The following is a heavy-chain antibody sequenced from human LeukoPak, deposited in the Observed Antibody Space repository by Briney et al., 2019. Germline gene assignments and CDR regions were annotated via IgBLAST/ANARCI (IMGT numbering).Heavy chain of an antibody. D-gene: IGHD2-21*02. J-gene: IGHJ4*02. Sequence: SETLSLTCTVSGGSISSHYWSWIRQPPGKGLEWIGYIYYSGSTNYNPSLKSRVTISVDTSKNQFSLKLSSVTAADTAVYYCAAQATCGGDCYSYDYWGQGTLVTVSS. CDR1: GGSISSHY. CDR2: IYYSGST. CDR3: AAQATCGGDCYSYDY. V-gene: IGHV4-59*11.